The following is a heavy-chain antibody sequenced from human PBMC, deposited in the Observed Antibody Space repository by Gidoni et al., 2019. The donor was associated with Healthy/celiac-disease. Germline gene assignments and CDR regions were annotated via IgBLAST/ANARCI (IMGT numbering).Heavy chain of an antibody. D-gene: IGHD1-26*01. CDR3: ARGLLSGSYFRDYAFDI. CDR1: GGSFSGYY. Sequence: QVQLQQWGAGLLKPSETLSLTCAVYGGSFSGYYWSWIRQPPGKGLEWIGEINHSGSTNYNPSLKSRVTISVDTSKNQFSLKLSSVTAADTAVYYCARGLLSGSYFRDYAFDIWGQGTMVTVSS. J-gene: IGHJ3*02. CDR2: INHSGST. V-gene: IGHV4-34*01.